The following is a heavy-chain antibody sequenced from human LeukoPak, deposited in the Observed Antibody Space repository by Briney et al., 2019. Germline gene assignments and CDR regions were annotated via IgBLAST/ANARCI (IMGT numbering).Heavy chain of an antibody. CDR2: ISYTGSP. J-gene: IGHJ3*02. V-gene: IGHV4-59*08. CDR1: GGSLTSHY. Sequence: HSDTLSLTCSVSGGSLTSHYWRWIRQSPGKGLEWISYISYTGSPRYNPSFQSRVTISLDTSKTHYSLKLTSVTAADTAVYYCARLLNNDNAGDPDTFDMWGPGTMVTVSS. CDR3: ARLLNNDNAGDPDTFDM. D-gene: IGHD4-17*01.